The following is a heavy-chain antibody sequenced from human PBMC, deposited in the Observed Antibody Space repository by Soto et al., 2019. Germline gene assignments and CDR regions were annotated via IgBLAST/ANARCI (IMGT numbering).Heavy chain of an antibody. J-gene: IGHJ4*02. CDR1: GYSFTYFP. CDR3: ARNEGPAGTRQALL. D-gene: IGHD2-2*01. CDR2: INTGNGNT. V-gene: IGHV1-3*04. Sequence: ASVKVSCKASGYSFTYFPIHWVRQAPGQGLEWMGWINTGNGNTKYLQRLQRRVTITRDTSADTVYMELTNLASQDTAVYYCARNEGPAGTRQALLWGQGTVVTVSS.